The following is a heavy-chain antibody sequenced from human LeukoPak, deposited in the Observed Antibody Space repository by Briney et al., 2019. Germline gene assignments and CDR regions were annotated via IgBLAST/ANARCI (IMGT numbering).Heavy chain of an antibody. D-gene: IGHD4-23*01. V-gene: IGHV4-39*07. CDR3: ASHLTTVVTPFVY. Sequence: PSETLSLTCTVSSASISSSPYYWGWIRQSPGKGLEWIGSISYSGTTYYNPSLKSRVTISVDTSKNQFSLKLSSVTAADTAVYYCASHLTTVVTPFVYWGQGTLVTVSS. J-gene: IGHJ4*02. CDR1: SASISSSPYY. CDR2: ISYSGTT.